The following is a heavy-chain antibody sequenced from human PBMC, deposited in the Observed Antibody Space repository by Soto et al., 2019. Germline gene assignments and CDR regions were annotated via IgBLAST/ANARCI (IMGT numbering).Heavy chain of an antibody. CDR3: ARGGVLWFGELSNEDYYYYGMDV. J-gene: IGHJ6*02. CDR2: INHSGST. V-gene: IGHV4-34*01. CDR1: GGSFSGYY. Sequence: PSETLSLTCAVYGGSFSGYYWSWIRQPPGKGLEWIGEINHSGSTNYNPSLKSRVTISVDTSKNQFSLKLSSVTAADTAVYYCARGGVLWFGELSNEDYYYYGMDVWGQGTTVTVSS. D-gene: IGHD3-10*01.